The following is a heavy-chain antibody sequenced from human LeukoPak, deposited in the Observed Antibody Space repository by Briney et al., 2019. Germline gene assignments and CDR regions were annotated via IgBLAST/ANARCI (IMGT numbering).Heavy chain of an antibody. CDR3: ARAANGYSSENWFDP. V-gene: IGHV3-30*04. Sequence: GGSLRLSCAASGFTFSSYAMHWVRQAPGKGLEWVAVISYDGSNKYYADSVKGRFTISRDNSKNTLYLQMNSLRAEDTAVYYCARAANGYSSENWFDPWGQGTLVTASS. CDR2: ISYDGSNK. CDR1: GFTFSSYA. D-gene: IGHD6-25*01. J-gene: IGHJ5*02.